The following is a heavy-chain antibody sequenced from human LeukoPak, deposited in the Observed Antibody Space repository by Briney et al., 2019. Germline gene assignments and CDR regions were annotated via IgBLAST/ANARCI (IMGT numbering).Heavy chain of an antibody. Sequence: GGTLRLSCAASGFTFSRYWMSWVRQAPGKGLEWVANIKQDGSEKYYVDSVKGRFTISRDNAKNSLYVQMNSLRAEDTAVYHCARVTYYYGSGSFDYWGQGTLVTVSS. CDR3: ARVTYYYGSGSFDY. CDR2: IKQDGSEK. D-gene: IGHD3-10*01. CDR1: GFTFSRYW. J-gene: IGHJ4*02. V-gene: IGHV3-7*01.